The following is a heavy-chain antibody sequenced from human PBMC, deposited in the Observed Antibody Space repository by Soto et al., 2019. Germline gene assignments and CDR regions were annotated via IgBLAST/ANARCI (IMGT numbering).Heavy chain of an antibody. D-gene: IGHD2-2*01. CDR1: GFTFSNYV. CDR2: ISYDGSNK. V-gene: IGHV3-30*18. J-gene: IGHJ6*02. CDR3: AKDQYQLIRRCYGLDV. Sequence: QVQLVESGGGVVQPGRSLRLSCAASGFTFSNYVMHWVRQAPGKGLERVAVISYDGSNKYYADSVRGRFTISRDNSKNTRFPQMNSLRPEDKAVYYCAKDQYQLIRRCYGLDVWGQGTTVTVSS.